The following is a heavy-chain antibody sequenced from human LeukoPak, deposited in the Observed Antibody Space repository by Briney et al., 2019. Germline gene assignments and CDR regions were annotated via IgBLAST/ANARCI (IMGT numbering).Heavy chain of an antibody. V-gene: IGHV1-3*01. D-gene: IGHD5-24*01. CDR1: GYSFSTYT. J-gene: IGHJ4*02. CDR2: INAGNGNT. CDR3: AREIDRDDYNRFFDY. Sequence: GASVKVSYKASGYSFSTYTMNWVRQAPGQRLEWMGWINAGNGNTKYSQKFQGRVTITRDTSASTAYMEMRSLRSEDTAVYYCAREIDRDDYNRFFDYWGQGTLVTVS.